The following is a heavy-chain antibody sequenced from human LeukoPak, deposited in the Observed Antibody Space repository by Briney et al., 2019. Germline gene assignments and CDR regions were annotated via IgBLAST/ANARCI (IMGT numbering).Heavy chain of an antibody. V-gene: IGHV4-4*07. J-gene: IGHJ6*03. CDR1: GGSISSYY. Sequence: TSETLSLTCTVSGGSISSYYWSWIRQPAGKGLEWIGRIYTSGSTNYNPSLKSRVTMSVDTSKNQFSLKLSSVTAADTAVYYCARDQGTYYDFWSGYRGDYYMDVWGKGTTVTVSS. CDR3: ARDQGTYYDFWSGYRGDYYMDV. D-gene: IGHD3-3*01. CDR2: IYTSGST.